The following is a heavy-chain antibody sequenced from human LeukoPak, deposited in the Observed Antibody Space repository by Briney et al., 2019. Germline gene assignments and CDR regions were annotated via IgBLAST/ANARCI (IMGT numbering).Heavy chain of an antibody. V-gene: IGHV3-30*03. J-gene: IGHJ5*02. D-gene: IGHD3-22*01. Sequence: GGSLRLFCAASGFTFSSYGMHWVRQAPGKGLEWVAVISYDGSNKYYADSVKGRFTISRDNSKNTLYLQMNSLRAEDTAVYYCAREPGFDSSGYLNWFDPWGQGTLVTVSS. CDR2: ISYDGSNK. CDR3: AREPGFDSSGYLNWFDP. CDR1: GFTFSSYG.